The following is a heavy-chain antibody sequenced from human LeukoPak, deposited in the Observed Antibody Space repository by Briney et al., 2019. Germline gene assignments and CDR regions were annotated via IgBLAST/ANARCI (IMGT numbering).Heavy chain of an antibody. J-gene: IGHJ4*02. Sequence: PSETLSLTCTVSGGSISSSSTYYWAWVRQPPGKGLEWIASIHYSGSTNYNPSLKSRVTIAVDTPKNQFSLRLSSVTAADTAVFYCYSMGYWGQGTLVTVSS. CDR2: IHYSGST. D-gene: IGHD2-15*01. V-gene: IGHV4-39*01. CDR1: GGSISSSSTYY. CDR3: YSMGY.